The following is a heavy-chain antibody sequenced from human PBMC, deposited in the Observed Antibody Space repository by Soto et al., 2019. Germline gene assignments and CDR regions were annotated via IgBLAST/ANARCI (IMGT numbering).Heavy chain of an antibody. CDR1: GGTFSSGAR. J-gene: IGHJ4*03. V-gene: IGHV4-4*02. D-gene: IGHD2-2*01. CDR2: IYHSGNT. CDR3: ARDSWTGCSSTYCYVS. Sequence: PSETLTLTCAAPGGTFSSGARQCGVRQPAEKRQQWAGEIYHSGNTRYNPSLKSRVTMSVDNSKNTFSLQLKSVTAADTATYYCARDSWTGCSSTYCYVSWGRGTLVTVSS.